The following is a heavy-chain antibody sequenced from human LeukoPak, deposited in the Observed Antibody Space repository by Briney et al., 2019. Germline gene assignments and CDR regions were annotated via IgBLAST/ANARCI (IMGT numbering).Heavy chain of an antibody. D-gene: IGHD3-16*02. CDR2: IVVGSGNT. J-gene: IGHJ6*03. CDR1: GFTFTSSA. V-gene: IGHV1-58*02. CDR3: ARSSRVTPAKRNYYYYYMDV. Sequence: SVKVSCKASGFTFTSSAMQWVRQARGQRLEWIGWIVVGSGNTNYAQKFQERVTITRDMSTSTAYMELSSLRSEDTAVYYCARSSRVTPAKRNYYYYYMDVWGKGTTVTVSS.